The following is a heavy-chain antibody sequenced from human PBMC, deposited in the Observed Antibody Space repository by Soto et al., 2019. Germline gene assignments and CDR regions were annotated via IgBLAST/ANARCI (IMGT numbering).Heavy chain of an antibody. CDR1: WYTSTSYG. D-gene: IGHD6-19*01. V-gene: IGHV1-18*01. J-gene: IGHJ4*02. CDR2: ISAHNGNT. Sequence: ASVKASCRASWYTSTSYGISWVRQTPGQGLEWMGWISAHNGNTKYAQELQGRVTMTTDTSTSTAYMELRSLRSDDTAVYYCARVPPGIAVAGDYWGQGTLVTVSS. CDR3: ARVPPGIAVAGDY.